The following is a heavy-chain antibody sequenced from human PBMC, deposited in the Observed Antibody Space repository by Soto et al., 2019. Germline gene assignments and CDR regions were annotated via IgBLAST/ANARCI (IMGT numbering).Heavy chain of an antibody. J-gene: IGHJ4*02. CDR2: ISSAGSSE. CDR3: AKPSSGWYHFDY. D-gene: IGHD6-19*01. Sequence: QVQLVESGGGVVQPGRSLRLSCATSGFTFSSHGMHWVRQAPGKGLEWVALISSAGSSEYYADSVKGRFTISRDNSKNTPYLQMNSLRPEDTAVYYCAKPSSGWYHFDYWGQGTLVTVSS. V-gene: IGHV3-30*18. CDR1: GFTFSSHG.